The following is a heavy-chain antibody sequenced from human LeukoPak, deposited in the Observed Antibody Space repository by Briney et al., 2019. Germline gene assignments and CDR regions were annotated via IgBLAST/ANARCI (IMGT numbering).Heavy chain of an antibody. CDR3: ARYQLVRENYGMDV. CDR1: GGSISSGGYY. CDR2: IYYSGNT. J-gene: IGHJ6*02. D-gene: IGHD2-2*01. Sequence: SETLSLTCTVSGGSISSGGYYWSWIRQHPGKGLEWIGHIYYSGNTYYNPSLKSRVTISVDTSKNQFSLKLSSVTAADTAVYFCARYQLVRENYGMDVWGQGTTVTVSS. V-gene: IGHV4-31*03.